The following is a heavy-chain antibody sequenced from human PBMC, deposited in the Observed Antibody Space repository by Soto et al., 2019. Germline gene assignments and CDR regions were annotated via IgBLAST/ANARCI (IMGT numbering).Heavy chain of an antibody. V-gene: IGHV1-69*12. CDR3: AQTLGSAVAGPGRFDL. J-gene: IGHJ2*01. Sequence: QVQLVQSGAEVKKPGSSVKVSCKASGGTFSNYAISWVRQAPGQGLEWMGGITPFFGTANYAQKFQGRVPITADESMSTAYMELSRLRSEDTAVYYCAQTLGSAVAGPGRFDLWGRGTLVTVSS. D-gene: IGHD6-19*01. CDR1: GGTFSNYA. CDR2: ITPFFGTA.